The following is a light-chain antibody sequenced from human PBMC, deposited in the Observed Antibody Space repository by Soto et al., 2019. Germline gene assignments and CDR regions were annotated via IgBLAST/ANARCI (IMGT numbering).Light chain of an antibody. CDR2: KAS. J-gene: IGKJ4*01. Sequence: IQMTQSPSTLSASVGDRVTITCRASQSISTWLAWYQQKPGKAPKLLIYKASSLEGGVPSRFGGSGSGTLFNITISSLHPDDFATYYCQQYSTYPLTFGGGTTVDIK. CDR1: QSISTW. V-gene: IGKV1-5*03. CDR3: QQYSTYPLT.